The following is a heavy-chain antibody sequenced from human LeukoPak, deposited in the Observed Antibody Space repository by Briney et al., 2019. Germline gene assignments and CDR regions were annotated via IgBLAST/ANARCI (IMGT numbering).Heavy chain of an antibody. Sequence: GGSLRLSCAASGFTFSSYSMNWVRQAPGKGLEWVSYISSSSSTIYYADSVKGRFTISRDNAKNSLYLQMNSLRAEDTAVYYCMVLGTTPLGYWGQGTLVIVSS. J-gene: IGHJ4*02. V-gene: IGHV3-48*04. CDR2: ISSSSSTI. CDR1: GFTFSSYS. D-gene: IGHD1-7*01. CDR3: MVLGTTPLGY.